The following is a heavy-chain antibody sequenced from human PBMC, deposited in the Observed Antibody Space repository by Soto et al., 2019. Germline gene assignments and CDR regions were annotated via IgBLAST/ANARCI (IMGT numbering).Heavy chain of an antibody. CDR1: GFSFGSYA. CDR3: ARWSYLDY. V-gene: IGHV3-23*01. CDR2: ISGSDGKT. D-gene: IGHD3-3*01. Sequence: LRLSCAASGFSFGSYALSWVRQAPGKGLEWVSTISGSDGKTFYADSVKGRFSISRDTSQSNLYLQMNSLRADDTAMYYCARWSYLDYWGQGTRVTVSS. J-gene: IGHJ4*02.